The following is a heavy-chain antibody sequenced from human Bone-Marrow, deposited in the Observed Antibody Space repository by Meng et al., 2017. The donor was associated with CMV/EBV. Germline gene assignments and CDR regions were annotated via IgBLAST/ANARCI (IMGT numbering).Heavy chain of an antibody. CDR1: ISSGGYY. V-gene: IGHV4-31*02. CDR3: AREDIVVVPAARGAFDI. Sequence: ISSGGYYWSWIRQHPGKGLEWIGYIYYSGSTYYNPSLKSRVTISVDTSKNQFSLKLSSVTAADTAVYYCAREDIVVVPAARGAFDIWGQGTMVTVSS. D-gene: IGHD2-2*01. CDR2: IYYSGST. J-gene: IGHJ3*02.